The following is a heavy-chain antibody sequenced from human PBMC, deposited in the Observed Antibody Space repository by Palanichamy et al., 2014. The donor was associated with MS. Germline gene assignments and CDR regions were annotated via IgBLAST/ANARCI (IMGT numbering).Heavy chain of an antibody. CDR2: MNPNSGYT. V-gene: IGHV1-8*01. CDR1: GYIFTNYD. CDR3: ARESSVVXLAGRPLARRFDP. D-gene: IGHD2-15*01. J-gene: IGHJ5*02. Sequence: QVHLVQSGAEVKKPGASVKVSCKASGYIFTNYDIVWVRQAPGQGLEWMGWMNPNSGYTGYAEKFQDRVTMTRNTSISTAYMEVSDLRSDDTGVYYCARESSVVXLAGRPLARRFDPWGQGTLVIVSS.